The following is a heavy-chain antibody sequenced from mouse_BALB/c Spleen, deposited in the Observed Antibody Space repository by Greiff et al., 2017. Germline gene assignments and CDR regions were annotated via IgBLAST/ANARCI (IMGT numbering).Heavy chain of an antibody. J-gene: IGHJ2*01. D-gene: IGHD1-1*01. CDR2: ISSGGGST. CDR3: ARPYYYGSSYVGY. V-gene: IGHV5-12-1*01. CDR1: GFAFSSYD. Sequence: EVMLVESGGGLVKPGGSLKLSCAASGFAFSSYDMSWVRQTPEKRLEWVAYISSGGGSTYYPDTVKGRFTISRDNAKNTLYLQMSSLKSEDTAMYYCARPYYYGSSYVGYWGQGTTLTVSS.